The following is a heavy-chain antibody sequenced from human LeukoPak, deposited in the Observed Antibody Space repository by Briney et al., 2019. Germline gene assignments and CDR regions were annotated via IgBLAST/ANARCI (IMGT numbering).Heavy chain of an antibody. Sequence: GGSLRLSCAASGFTFSIYSMNWVRQAPGKGLEWVSSISSSSSYTYYADSVKGRFTISRDNAKNSLYLQMNSLRAEDTSVYYCARDIYSGFDWDAYYFYGMDVWGQGTTVTVSS. D-gene: IGHD5-12*01. CDR1: GFTFSIYS. V-gene: IGHV3-21*01. CDR2: ISSSSSYT. CDR3: ARDIYSGFDWDAYYFYGMDV. J-gene: IGHJ6*02.